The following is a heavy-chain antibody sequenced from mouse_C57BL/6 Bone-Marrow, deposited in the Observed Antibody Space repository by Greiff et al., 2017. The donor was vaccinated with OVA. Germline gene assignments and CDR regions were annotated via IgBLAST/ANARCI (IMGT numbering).Heavy chain of an antibody. Sequence: VQLQQSGAELVRPGASVKLSCTASGFNIKDDYMHWVKQRPEQGLEWIGWIDPENGDTEYASKFQGKATITADTSSNTAYLQLSSLTSEDTAVYYCTPGSFTFAYWGQGTLVTVSA. CDR3: TPGSFTFAY. CDR2: IDPENGDT. CDR1: GFNIKDDY. J-gene: IGHJ3*01. V-gene: IGHV14-4*01.